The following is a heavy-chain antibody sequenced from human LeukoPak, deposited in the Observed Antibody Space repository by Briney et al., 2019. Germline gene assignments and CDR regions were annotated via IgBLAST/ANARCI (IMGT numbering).Heavy chain of an antibody. CDR3: AKDMYYDFWSGYYTGNNYYYGMDV. D-gene: IGHD3-3*01. J-gene: IGHJ6*02. V-gene: IGHV3-9*01. CDR2: ISWNSGSI. CDR1: GFTFDDYA. Sequence: SLRLSCAASGFTFDDYAMHWVRQAPGKGQEWVSGISWNSGSIGYADSVKGRFTISRDNAKNSLYLQMNSLRAEDTALYYCAKDMYYDFWSGYYTGNNYYYGMDVWGQGTTVTVSS.